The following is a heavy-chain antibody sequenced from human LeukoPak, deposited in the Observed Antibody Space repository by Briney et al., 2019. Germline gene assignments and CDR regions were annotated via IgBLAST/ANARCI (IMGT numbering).Heavy chain of an antibody. J-gene: IGHJ4*02. D-gene: IGHD5-18*01. CDR1: GGSISSSNW. Sequence: PSETLSLTCAVSGGSISSSNWWSWVRQPPGKGLEWIGEINHSGSTNYNPSLKSRVTISVDTSKNQFSLKLSSVTAADTAVYYCARGVSYGYYFDYWGQGTLVTVSS. CDR3: ARGVSYGYYFDY. CDR2: INHSGST. V-gene: IGHV4-4*02.